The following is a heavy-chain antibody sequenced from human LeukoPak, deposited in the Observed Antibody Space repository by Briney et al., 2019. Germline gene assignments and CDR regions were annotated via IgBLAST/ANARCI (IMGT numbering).Heavy chain of an antibody. CDR3: TRDLFPGDCGGDCYSADY. CDR2: IRSKAYGGTT. D-gene: IGHD2-21*02. J-gene: IGHJ4*02. CDR1: GFTFSSYA. V-gene: IGHV3-49*03. Sequence: GGSLRLSCAASGFTFSSYAMSWFRQAPGKGLEWVGFIRSKAYGGTTEYAASVKGRFTISRDDSKSIAYLQMNSLKTEDTAVYYCTRDLFPGDCGGDCYSADYWGQGTLVTVSS.